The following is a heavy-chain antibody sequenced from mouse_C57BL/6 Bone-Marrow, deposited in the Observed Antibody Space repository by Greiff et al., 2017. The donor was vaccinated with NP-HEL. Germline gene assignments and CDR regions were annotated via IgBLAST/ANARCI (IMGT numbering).Heavy chain of an antibody. CDR3: ARGAY. CDR2: IYPGDGDT. Sequence: QVHVKQSGPEMVKPGASVKISCRTSGYTFSDYWMNWMKQRPGEGLEWIGQIYPGDGDTNYNGKFKVKATLTADKSSSTAYMQLSSLTSEDSAVYFCARGAYWGQGTLVTVSA. J-gene: IGHJ3*01. CDR1: GYTFSDYW. V-gene: IGHV1-80*01.